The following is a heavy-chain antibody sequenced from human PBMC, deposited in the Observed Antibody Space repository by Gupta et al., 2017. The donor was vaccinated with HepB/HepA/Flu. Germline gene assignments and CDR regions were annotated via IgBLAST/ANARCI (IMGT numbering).Heavy chain of an antibody. V-gene: IGHV4-39*01. J-gene: IGHJ4*02. Sequence: QLQLQESGPGLVKPSETLSLTCTVSGGSISSSHYYWGWIRQPPGKGLEWIGSIYYSGSTYYHPSLQSRVTISVDTSKNQFSLKLSSVTASDTAVYYCARLYYSNCDYWGQGTLVTVSS. CDR1: GGSISSSHYY. CDR3: ARLYYSNCDY. CDR2: IYYSGST. D-gene: IGHD4-11*01.